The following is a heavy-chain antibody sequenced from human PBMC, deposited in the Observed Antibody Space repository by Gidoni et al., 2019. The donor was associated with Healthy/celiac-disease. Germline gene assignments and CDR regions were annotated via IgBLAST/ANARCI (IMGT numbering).Heavy chain of an antibody. CDR1: GSTFSSYA. CDR2: ISYDGSNK. D-gene: IGHD2-15*01. Sequence: QSQLVESGGVVVQPGSSLRLSCAAPGSTFSSYAMHWFRQAPGQGLEWGAVISYDGSNKYYADSVKGRFTISRDNSKNTLYLQMNSLRAEDTAVYYCAREEVVAAFDYWGQGTLVTVAS. CDR3: AREEVVAAFDY. J-gene: IGHJ4*02. V-gene: IGHV3-30-3*01.